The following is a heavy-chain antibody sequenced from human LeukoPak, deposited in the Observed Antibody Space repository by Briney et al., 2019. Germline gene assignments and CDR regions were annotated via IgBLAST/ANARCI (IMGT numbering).Heavy chain of an antibody. Sequence: ASVTVSCKASGYTFTSYDINWVRQAAGQGLEWMGWMNPNSGNTGYAQKFQGRVTMTRNTSISTAYMELSSLRSEDTAVYYCARAGYYDFWYFDLWGRGTLVTVSS. CDR3: ARAGYYDFWYFDL. D-gene: IGHD3-3*01. CDR1: GYTFTSYD. V-gene: IGHV1-8*01. CDR2: MNPNSGNT. J-gene: IGHJ2*01.